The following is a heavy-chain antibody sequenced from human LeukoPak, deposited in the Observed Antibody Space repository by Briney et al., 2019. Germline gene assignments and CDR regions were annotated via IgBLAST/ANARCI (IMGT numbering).Heavy chain of an antibody. CDR3: VRVGNSLNYFDC. J-gene: IGHJ4*02. CDR2: IRSSGSTT. V-gene: IGHV3-48*03. Sequence: GGSLRLSCAASGFSFSSYEMNWVRQAPGKGLEWVSYIRSSGSTTYYADSVKGRFTISRDNAKDSLYLQMNSLRAEDTAVYYCVRVGNSLNYFDCWCQGTLVTVSS. CDR1: GFSFSSYE. D-gene: IGHD3-16*01.